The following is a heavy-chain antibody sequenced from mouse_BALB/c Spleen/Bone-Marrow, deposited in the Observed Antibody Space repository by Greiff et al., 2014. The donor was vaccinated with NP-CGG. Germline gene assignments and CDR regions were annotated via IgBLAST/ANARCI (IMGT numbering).Heavy chain of an antibody. CDR2: ISSGGSYT. CDR3: TKIYYGYDGGYYYAMDY. Sequence: EVKLMESGGGLVKPGGSLKLSCAASGFTFSSYAMSWVRQTPEKRLEWVATISSGGSYTYYPDSVKGRFTISRDNAKNTLYLQMSSLKSEGTAMYYCTKIYYGYDGGYYYAMDYWGQGTSVTVSS. CDR1: GFTFSSYA. V-gene: IGHV5-6-4*01. D-gene: IGHD2-2*01. J-gene: IGHJ4*01.